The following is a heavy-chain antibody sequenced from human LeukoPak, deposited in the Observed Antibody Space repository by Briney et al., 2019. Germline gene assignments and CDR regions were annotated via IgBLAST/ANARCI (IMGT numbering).Heavy chain of an antibody. CDR2: IKSKAAIYAT. V-gene: IGHV3-73*01. CDR1: GFTFSGSA. D-gene: IGHD4-17*01. Sequence: GGSLRLSCAASGFTFSGSAIHWVRQASGKGLEWVGRIKSKAAIYATAYAASVKGRFTFSRDDSENTAYLQMNSLKTEDTAVYYCTTYGDYAPGSDYWGQGTLVTVSS. CDR3: TTYGDYAPGSDY. J-gene: IGHJ4*02.